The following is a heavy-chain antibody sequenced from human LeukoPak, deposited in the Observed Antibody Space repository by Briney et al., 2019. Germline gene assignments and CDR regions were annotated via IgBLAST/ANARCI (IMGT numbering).Heavy chain of an antibody. V-gene: IGHV4-59*01. D-gene: IGHD3-10*01. CDR3: ARSRTTMVRGSPNWSFEY. CDR1: GGSISSYY. CDR2: IYYSGST. Sequence: PSETLSLTCTVSGGSISSYYWSWIRQPPGKGLEWIGYIYYSGSTNYNPSLKSRVIISIDTSKNQFSLNLSSVTAADTAVYYCARSRTTMVRGSPNWSFEYWGQGILVTVSS. J-gene: IGHJ4*02.